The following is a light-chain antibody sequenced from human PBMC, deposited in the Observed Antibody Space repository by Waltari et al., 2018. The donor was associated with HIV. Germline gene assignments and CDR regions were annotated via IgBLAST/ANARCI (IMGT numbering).Light chain of an antibody. V-gene: IGLV1-51*01. CDR1: SSNIGNHD. J-gene: IGLJ3*02. CDR3: GTWDSSLSAV. CDR2: GNN. Sequence: QSVLTQPPSVSAAPGQTVTISCSGRSSNIGNHDLSWYQQLPGTAPKLLIYGNNKRPSGTPDRFSGSKSGTSATLGITGLQTGDEADYYCGTWDSSLSAVFGGGTKLTVL.